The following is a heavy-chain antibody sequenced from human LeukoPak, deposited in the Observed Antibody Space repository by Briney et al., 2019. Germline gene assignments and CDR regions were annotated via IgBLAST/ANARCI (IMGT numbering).Heavy chain of an antibody. J-gene: IGHJ4*02. V-gene: IGHV3-23*01. CDR3: ATLSEGY. CDR2: ITGSGGTT. Sequence: PGGSLRLSCAASGFTFSSYGMSRVRQAPGKGLEWVSSITGSGGTTYYADSMKGRFTIARDNSKNTLSLQMNSLRVEDTAVYYCATLSEGYWGQGTLVTVSS. CDR1: GFTFSSYG.